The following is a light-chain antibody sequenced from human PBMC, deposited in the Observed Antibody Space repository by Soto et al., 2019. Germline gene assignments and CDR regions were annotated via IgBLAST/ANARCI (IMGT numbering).Light chain of an antibody. CDR2: LGS. J-gene: IGKJ3*01. V-gene: IGKV2-28*01. Sequence: EIVMTQSPLSLPVTPGEPASISCRSSQSLLHINGDTYLDWYLQKPGQSPQLLIYLGSNRACGVPDRFSGSVSGTDFTLEISRVEAEDVGVYYCMQALQSPFTFGPGTKVDIK. CDR3: MQALQSPFT. CDR1: QSLLHINGDTY.